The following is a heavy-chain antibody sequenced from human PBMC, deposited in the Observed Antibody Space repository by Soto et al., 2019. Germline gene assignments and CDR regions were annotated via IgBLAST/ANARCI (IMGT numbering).Heavy chain of an antibody. J-gene: IGHJ4*02. D-gene: IGHD3-3*01. CDR1: GYTFTSYG. Sequence: GASVKGSCKASGYTFTSYGISWVRQTPGQGLEWMGWISAYNGNTNYAQKLQGRVTMTTDTSTSTAYMELRSLRSDDTAVYYCALNRFLEWLSYFDYWGQGTLVTVSS. CDR2: ISAYNGNT. V-gene: IGHV1-18*01. CDR3: ALNRFLEWLSYFDY.